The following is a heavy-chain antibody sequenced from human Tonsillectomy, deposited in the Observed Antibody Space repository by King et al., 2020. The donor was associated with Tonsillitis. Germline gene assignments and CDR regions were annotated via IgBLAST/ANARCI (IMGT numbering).Heavy chain of an antibody. Sequence: VQLVESGGGLVQPGGSLRLSCSASGFTFSSYAMHWVRQAPGKGLEHVAANSTNGDRAYYADPVKVRFTVSRDNSKNTLYLQLSSLRAEDTAVYYCVKDRPVYSSSWDAFFEHWGQGTLVTVSS. CDR1: GFTFSSYA. V-gene: IGHV3-64D*06. D-gene: IGHD6-13*01. CDR2: NSTNGDRA. CDR3: VKDRPVYSSSWDAFFEH. J-gene: IGHJ4*02.